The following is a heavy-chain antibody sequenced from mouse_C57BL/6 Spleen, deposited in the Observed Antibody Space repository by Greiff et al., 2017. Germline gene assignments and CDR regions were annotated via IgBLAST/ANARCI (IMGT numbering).Heavy chain of an antibody. CDR3: TREEDDGRFAY. Sequence: VQLQQSGAELVRPGASVTLSCKASGYTFTDYEMHWVKQTPVHGLEWIGAIDPETGGTAYNQKFKGKAILTADKSSSTAYMELRSLTSEDSAVYYCTREEDDGRFAYWGQGTLVTVSA. CDR1: GYTFTDYE. J-gene: IGHJ3*01. V-gene: IGHV1-15*01. D-gene: IGHD2-3*01. CDR2: IDPETGGT.